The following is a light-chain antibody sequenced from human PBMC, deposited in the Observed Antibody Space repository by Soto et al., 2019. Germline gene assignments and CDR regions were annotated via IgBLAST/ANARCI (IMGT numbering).Light chain of an antibody. J-gene: IGLJ1*01. Sequence: QSALTQPASVSGSPGQSISISCTGTGSDVGAYNYISWYQQHPGKAPKLIIYDVSNRPSGVSSRFSGSKSGNTASLTISGLQAEDGADYYCSAYTITSPYVFGTGTKLTVL. CDR2: DVS. V-gene: IGLV2-14*03. CDR3: SAYTITSPYV. CDR1: GSDVGAYNY.